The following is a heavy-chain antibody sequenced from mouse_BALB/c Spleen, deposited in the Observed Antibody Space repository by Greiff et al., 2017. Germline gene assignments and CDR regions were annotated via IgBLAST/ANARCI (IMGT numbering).Heavy chain of an antibody. J-gene: IGHJ4*01. D-gene: IGHD2-4*01. V-gene: IGHV1-26*01. CDR1: GYSFTGYY. Sequence: EVQLQQSGPELVKPGASVKISCKASGYSFTGYYMHWVKQSPVKSLEWIGRINPYNGATSYNQNFKDKASLTVDKSSSTAYMELHSLTSEDSAVYYCARSMITLIMDYWGQGTSVTVSS. CDR2: INPYNGAT. CDR3: ARSMITLIMDY.